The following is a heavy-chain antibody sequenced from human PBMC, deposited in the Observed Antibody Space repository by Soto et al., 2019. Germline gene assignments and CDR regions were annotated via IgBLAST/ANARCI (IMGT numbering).Heavy chain of an antibody. J-gene: IGHJ6*02. CDR3: ATPPAGYYYSGMDV. CDR2: IIRIFGTA. Sequence: QVQLVQSGAEVKKPGSSVKVSCKASGGTFSSYAISRVRQAPGQGLEWMGGIIRIFGTADYAQKFQGRVTITADESTSTAYMELSSLRSEDTAVYYCATPPAGYYYSGMDVWGQGTTVTVSS. CDR1: GGTFSSYA. V-gene: IGHV1-69*12.